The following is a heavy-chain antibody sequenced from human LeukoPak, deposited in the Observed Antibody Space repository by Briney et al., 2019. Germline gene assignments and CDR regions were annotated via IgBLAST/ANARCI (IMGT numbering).Heavy chain of an antibody. CDR2: IYYSGST. Sequence: PSETLSLTCTVSGGSISSYYWSWIRRPPGKGLEWIGYIYYSGSTNYNPSLKSRVTISVDTSKNQFSLKLSSVTAADTAVYYCARQLKSSSWYWFDPWGQGTLVTVSS. CDR3: ARQLKSSSWYWFDP. CDR1: GGSISSYY. J-gene: IGHJ5*02. D-gene: IGHD6-13*01. V-gene: IGHV4-59*01.